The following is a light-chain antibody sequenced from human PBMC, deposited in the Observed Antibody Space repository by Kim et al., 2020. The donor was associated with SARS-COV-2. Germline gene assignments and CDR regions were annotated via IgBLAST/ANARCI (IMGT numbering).Light chain of an antibody. CDR2: GAS. J-gene: IGKJ1*01. CDR3: QQYGNSPWT. CDR1: QSVSSNA. Sequence: SPGERATLSCRASQSVSSNALAWYQQKPGQAPRLRIYGASSRATGIPDRFSGSGSGTDFTLTISRLEPEDFAVYYCQQYGNSPWTFGQGTKVDIK. V-gene: IGKV3-20*01.